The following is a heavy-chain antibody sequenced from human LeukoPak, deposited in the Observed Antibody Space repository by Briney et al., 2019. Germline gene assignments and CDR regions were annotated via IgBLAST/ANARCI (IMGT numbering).Heavy chain of an antibody. Sequence: ASVKVSCKASGYTFTSYYMHWVRQAPGQGLEWMGIINPSGGSTTYAQNFQGTVTMTRDTSTSTVYMELISLRSEDTAVYYCARGGRALNYYGSGSYSYPYDSWGQGTLVTVSS. CDR1: GYTFTSYY. J-gene: IGHJ4*02. D-gene: IGHD3-10*01. V-gene: IGHV1-46*01. CDR3: ARGGRALNYYGSGSYSYPYDS. CDR2: INPSGGST.